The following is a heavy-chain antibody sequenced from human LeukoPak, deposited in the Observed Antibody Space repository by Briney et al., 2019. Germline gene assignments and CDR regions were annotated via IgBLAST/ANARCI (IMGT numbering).Heavy chain of an antibody. J-gene: IGHJ5*02. CDR1: GYTFTSYG. Sequence: ASVKVSCKASGYTFTSYGISWVRQAPGQGLEWMGWINAYNGNTNYAQKLQGRVTMTTDTSTSTAYMELRSLRSDATAVYYCARASRGGGYSSSWYRRGSNWFDPWGQGTLVTVSS. V-gene: IGHV1-18*01. CDR3: ARASRGGGYSSSWYRRGSNWFDP. D-gene: IGHD6-13*01. CDR2: INAYNGNT.